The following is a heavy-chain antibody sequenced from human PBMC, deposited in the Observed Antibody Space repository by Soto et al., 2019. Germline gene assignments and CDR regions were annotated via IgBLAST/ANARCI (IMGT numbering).Heavy chain of an antibody. CDR1: GCSIRGAGYY. J-gene: IGHJ4*02. CDR3: ARDKGYYDSSGYFFS. CDR2: IYYSGST. Sequence: TLSLTCLVSGCSIRGAGYYCNCLCQHAGKGLEWIGYIYYSGSTYYNPSLKSRVTISVDTSKNQFSLKLSSVTAADTAVYYCARDKGYYDSSGYFFSWGQGNLVTGSA. V-gene: IGHV4-31*03. D-gene: IGHD3-22*01.